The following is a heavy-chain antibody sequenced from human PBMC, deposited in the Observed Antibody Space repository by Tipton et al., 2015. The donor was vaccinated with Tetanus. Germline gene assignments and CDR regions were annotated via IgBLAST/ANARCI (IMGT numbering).Heavy chain of an antibody. D-gene: IGHD2-8*01. Sequence: TLSLTCTVSGGSISSSSFYWGWIRQPPGKELEWIGSIYYSGSTYYNPSPKSRVTISVDTSKNQFSLRRSSVTAADTAVYYCARRQTYCTNGFCPFENWGQGTLVTVSS. CDR1: GGSISSSSFY. V-gene: IGHV4-39*01. CDR2: IYYSGST. CDR3: ARRQTYCTNGFCPFEN. J-gene: IGHJ4*02.